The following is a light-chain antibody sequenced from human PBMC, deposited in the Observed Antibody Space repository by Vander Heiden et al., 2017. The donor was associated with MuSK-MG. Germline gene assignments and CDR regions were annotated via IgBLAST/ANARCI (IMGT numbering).Light chain of an antibody. J-gene: IGKJ2*01. CDR3: QQYDSSPLT. CDR2: SAS. Sequence: EIVLTQSPGPLSLSPGERATLSCKTSQSVGSTYLAWYQQRPGHAPRLLIYSASSRATGVPDRFSGSGSGTDFTLTIVRLEPEDFAVYYCQQYDSSPLTFGQGTKLEIK. V-gene: IGKV3-20*01. CDR1: QSVGSTY.